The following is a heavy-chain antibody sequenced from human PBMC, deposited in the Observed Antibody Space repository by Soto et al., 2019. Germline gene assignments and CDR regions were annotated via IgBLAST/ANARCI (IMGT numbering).Heavy chain of an antibody. J-gene: IGHJ6*02. CDR2: ISYDGSNK. Sequence: GGSLRLSCAASGFTFSSYGMHWVRQAPGKGLEWVAVISYDGSNKYYADSVKGRFTISRDNSKNTLYLQMNSLRAEDTAVYYCAKDRGGNGSGSYPSYYYGMDVWGQGTTVTVS. D-gene: IGHD3-10*01. V-gene: IGHV3-30*18. CDR3: AKDRGGNGSGSYPSYYYGMDV. CDR1: GFTFSSYG.